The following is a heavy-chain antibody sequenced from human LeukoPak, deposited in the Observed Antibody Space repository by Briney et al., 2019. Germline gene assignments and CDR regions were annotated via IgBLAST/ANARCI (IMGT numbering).Heavy chain of an antibody. CDR3: ARDTVAAAGDFDY. V-gene: IGHV4-59*01. CDR2: INYSGSS. Sequence: SETLSLTRTVSGGSISSSFWSWIRQPPGKGLEWIGCINYSGSSHYNPSLKSRVTISLDTSKNQFSLRLSSVSAADTALYFCARDTVAAAGDFDYWGQGTLVTVSS. CDR1: GGSISSSF. D-gene: IGHD6-25*01. J-gene: IGHJ4*02.